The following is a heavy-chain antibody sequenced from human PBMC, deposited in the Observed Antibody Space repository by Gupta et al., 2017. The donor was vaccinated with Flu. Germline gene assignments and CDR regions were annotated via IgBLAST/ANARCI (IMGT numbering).Heavy chain of an antibody. V-gene: IGHV1-69*01. CDR3: ARDSSARGYSYGNYYYYGMDV. Sequence: QVQLVQSGAEVEKPGSSVKVSCKASGGTFSSYAISWVRQAPGQGLEWMGGIIPIFGTANYAQKFQGRVTITADESTSTAYMELSSLRSEDTAVYYCARDSSARGYSYGNYYYYGMDVWGQGTTVTVSS. J-gene: IGHJ6*02. CDR1: GGTFSSYA. D-gene: IGHD5-18*01. CDR2: IIPIFGTA.